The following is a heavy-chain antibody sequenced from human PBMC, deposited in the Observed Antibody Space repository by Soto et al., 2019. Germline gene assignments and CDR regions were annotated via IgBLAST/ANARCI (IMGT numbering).Heavy chain of an antibody. CDR3: ARRELQGPIDY. V-gene: IGHV4-28*01. CDR1: GYSISSSNW. CDR2: IYYSGTT. D-gene: IGHD1-26*01. J-gene: IGHJ4*02. Sequence: QVQLQESGPGLVKPSDTLSLTCAVSGYSISSSNWWGWIRQPPGKGLEWIGYIYYSGTTYYNPSLKVLVTLSVDTSKNQFSLKLTSVTAVDTAVYSCARRELQGPIDYSGQGTLVAVSS.